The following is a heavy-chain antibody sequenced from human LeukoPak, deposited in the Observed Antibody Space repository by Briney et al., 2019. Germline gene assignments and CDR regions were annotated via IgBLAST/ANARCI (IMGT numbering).Heavy chain of an antibody. CDR3: ARDRSYYSDTGTDY. V-gene: IGHV4-61*02. Sequence: SETLSLTCTVSGDSISNNTYYCSWIRQPAWKRLEWIGRFSTSGSTNYNPSLKSRVTISVDTSKNQFSLRLSSVTAADTAVYYCARDRSYYSDTGTDYWGQGALVTVSS. CDR1: GDSISNNTYY. CDR2: FSTSGST. J-gene: IGHJ4*02. D-gene: IGHD3-22*01.